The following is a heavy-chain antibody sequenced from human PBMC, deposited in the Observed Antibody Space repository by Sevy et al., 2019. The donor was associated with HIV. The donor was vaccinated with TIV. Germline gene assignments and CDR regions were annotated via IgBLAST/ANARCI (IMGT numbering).Heavy chain of an antibody. D-gene: IGHD5-18*01. CDR1: GFTFSDYY. CDR3: ARDGDTAMVNAFYI. CDR2: ISSSSSYT. Sequence: GGSLRLSCAASGFTFSDYYMSWIRQAPGKGLEWVSYISSSSSYTNYADSVKGRFTISRDNAKNSRYLQMNSLRAEDTAVYYCARDGDTAMVNAFYIWGQGTMVTVSS. J-gene: IGHJ3*02. V-gene: IGHV3-11*06.